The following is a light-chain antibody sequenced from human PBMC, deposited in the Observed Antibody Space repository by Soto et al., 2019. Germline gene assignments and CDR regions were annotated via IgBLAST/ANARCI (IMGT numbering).Light chain of an antibody. Sequence: QSALTQPPSASGSPGQSVTISCTGTSSDVGGYNFVSWYQQHPGKAPKLMIYEVSKRPSGVPDRFSGSKSGNTASLTGSGLQAEDEADYYCSSYAGSSTLVFGGGTKLTVL. CDR2: EVS. CDR1: SSDVGGYNF. V-gene: IGLV2-8*01. CDR3: SSYAGSSTLV. J-gene: IGLJ2*01.